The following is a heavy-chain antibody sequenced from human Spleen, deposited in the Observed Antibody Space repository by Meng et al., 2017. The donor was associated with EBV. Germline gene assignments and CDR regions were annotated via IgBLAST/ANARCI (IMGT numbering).Heavy chain of an antibody. CDR3: AHSPYCGGDCYSGWGWFDP. J-gene: IGHJ5*02. CDR1: GFSLSTSGVG. CDR2: IYWDDDK. Sequence: QLTLKGFGPPLVNPTMTLTLTCPFSGFSLSTSGVGVGWIRQPPGKALEWLALIYWDDDKRYSPSLKNRLTITKDTSKNQVVLTMTNMDPVDTATYYCAHSPYCGGDCYSGWGWFDPWGQGTLVTVSS. V-gene: IGHV2-5*02. D-gene: IGHD2-21*01.